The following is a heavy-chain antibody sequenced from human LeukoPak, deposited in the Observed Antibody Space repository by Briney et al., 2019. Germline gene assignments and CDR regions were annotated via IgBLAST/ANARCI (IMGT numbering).Heavy chain of an antibody. V-gene: IGHV4-59*01. J-gene: IGHJ4*02. Sequence: SETLSLTCSVSGDSITTSYWNWIRQPPGQGLEWIGSIFYSGNTKYSPALQSRVTISVDTSKNQFSLEVNSVTAADTAVYYCARGRLSPSAFRPFEHWGRGTLVTVSS. CDR3: ARGRLSPSAFRPFEH. CDR1: GDSITTSY. D-gene: IGHD2/OR15-2a*01. CDR2: IFYSGNT.